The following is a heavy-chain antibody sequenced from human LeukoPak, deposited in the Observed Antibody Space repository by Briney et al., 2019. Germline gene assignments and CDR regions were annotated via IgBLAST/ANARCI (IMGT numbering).Heavy chain of an antibody. Sequence: GGSLRLSCAASGFTVSSNYMSWVRQVPGKGLEWVSVIYSGGSTYYADSVKGRFTISRDNSKNTLFLQMNSLRPEDTAVYYCARERITMISEAFDIWGQGTMVTVSS. J-gene: IGHJ3*02. CDR1: GFTVSSNY. D-gene: IGHD3-22*01. V-gene: IGHV3-66*01. CDR3: ARERITMISEAFDI. CDR2: IYSGGST.